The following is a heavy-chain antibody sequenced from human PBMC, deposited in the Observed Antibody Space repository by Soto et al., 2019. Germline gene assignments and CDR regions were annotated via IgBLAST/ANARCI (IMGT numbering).Heavy chain of an antibody. CDR2: MNPNSGNT. D-gene: IGHD2-15*01. V-gene: IGHV1-8*01. CDR3: AGGYCSGGSCYSVDLDY. CDR1: GYTFTSYD. Sequence: ASVKVSCKASGYTFTSYDINWVRQATGQGLEWMGWMNPNSGNTGYAQKFQGRVTMTRNTSISTAYMELSSLRSEDTAVYYCAGGYCSGGSCYSVDLDYWGQGTLVTVSS. J-gene: IGHJ4*02.